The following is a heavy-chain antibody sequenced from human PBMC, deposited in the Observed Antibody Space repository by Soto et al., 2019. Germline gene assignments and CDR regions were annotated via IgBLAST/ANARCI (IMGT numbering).Heavy chain of an antibody. CDR2: IYYSGST. CDR3: ARVRMTTVARGDYYYYYGMDV. D-gene: IGHD4-4*01. J-gene: IGHJ6*02. V-gene: IGHV4-61*05. CDR1: GGSISSSSYY. Sequence: SETLSLTCTVSGGSISSSSYYWGWIRQPPGKGLEWIGYIYYSGSTNYNPSLKSRVTISVDTSKNQFSLKLSSVTAADTAVYYCARVRMTTVARGDYYYYYGMDVWGQGTTVTVS.